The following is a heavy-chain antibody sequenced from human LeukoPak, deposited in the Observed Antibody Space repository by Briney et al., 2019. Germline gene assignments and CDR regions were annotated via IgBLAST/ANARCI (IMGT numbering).Heavy chain of an antibody. Sequence: GGSLRLSCAASGFSFSTYWMSWVRQTPEKGLEFVANIDQGGSVRNYMDSLKGRCTISRDNTKKSLYLEINSLRADDTAVYYCARDPESSSFDLWGRGALVTVSS. CDR3: ARDPESSSFDL. J-gene: IGHJ4*02. V-gene: IGHV3-7*01. D-gene: IGHD6-13*01. CDR1: GFSFSTYW. CDR2: IDQGGSVR.